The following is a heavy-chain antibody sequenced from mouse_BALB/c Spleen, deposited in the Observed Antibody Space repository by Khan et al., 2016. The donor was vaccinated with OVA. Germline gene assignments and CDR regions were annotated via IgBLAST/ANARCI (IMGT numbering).Heavy chain of an antibody. CDR3: ARGDIGNYEFAY. V-gene: IGHV1S132*01. Sequence: QVQLQQSGAELVKPGASVKLSCKTSGYTFTNYWIQWVKQRPGQGLGWIGQIFPGTGTTYYNENFKAKATLTLDTSSSTAYMQLSTLPSEDSAAAFCARGDIGNYEFAYWGQGTLVTVAA. J-gene: IGHJ3*01. CDR1: GYTFTNYW. D-gene: IGHD2-1*01. CDR2: IFPGTGTT.